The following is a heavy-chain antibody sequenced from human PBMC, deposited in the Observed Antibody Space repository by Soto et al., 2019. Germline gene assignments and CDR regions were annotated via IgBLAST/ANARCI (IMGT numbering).Heavy chain of an antibody. D-gene: IGHD2-2*01. CDR2: INHSGGST. CDR1: GYTFTSYY. CDR3: ARDPVVPAAMRFDY. J-gene: IGHJ4*02. V-gene: IGHV1-46*03. Sequence: QVQLVQSGAEVKKPGASVKVSCKASGYTFTSYYMHWVRQAPGQGLEWMGIINHSGGSTSYAQKLQRRVTMTRDTSTSTVYMELSSLRSEDTAVYYCARDPVVPAAMRFDYWGQGTLVTVSS.